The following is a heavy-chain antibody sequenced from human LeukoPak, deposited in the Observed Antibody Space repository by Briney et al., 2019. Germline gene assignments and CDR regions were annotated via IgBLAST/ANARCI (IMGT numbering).Heavy chain of an antibody. Sequence: ASVKVSCKASGYTFTGYYMHWVRQAPGQGLEWMGWINPNSGGTNYAQKFQGRVTMTRDTSISTAYMELSRLRSDDTAVYYCARGRAALYYYYMDVWGKGTTVTVSS. J-gene: IGHJ6*03. V-gene: IGHV1-2*02. CDR2: INPNSGGT. CDR3: ARGRAALYYYYMDV. CDR1: GYTFTGYY. D-gene: IGHD2-15*01.